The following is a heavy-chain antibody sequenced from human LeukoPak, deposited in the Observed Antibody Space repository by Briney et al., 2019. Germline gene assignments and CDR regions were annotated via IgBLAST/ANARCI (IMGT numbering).Heavy chain of an antibody. Sequence: SETLSLTCIVSGGSMNNYYWSWIRPPPGKGLEWIAYIHYTGITNYNPFLKSRVTISLDTSKNQFSLKLNSVTAADTAFYYCARILEGSGAAFDIWGQGTMVTVSS. V-gene: IGHV4-59*01. CDR2: IHYTGIT. CDR3: ARILEGSGAAFDI. CDR1: GGSMNNYY. J-gene: IGHJ3*02. D-gene: IGHD1-26*01.